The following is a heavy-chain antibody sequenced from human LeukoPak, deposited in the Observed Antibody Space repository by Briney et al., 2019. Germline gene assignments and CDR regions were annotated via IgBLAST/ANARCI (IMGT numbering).Heavy chain of an antibody. V-gene: IGHV3-48*01. D-gene: IGHD5-24*01. CDR1: GFTFSSYS. CDR3: ARERDGYTHDAFDI. J-gene: IGHJ3*02. Sequence: GGSLRLSCAASGFTFSSYSMAWVRQAPGKGLEWVSYISIRSSTIYYADSVKGRFTISRDNAKNSLYVQMNSLRAEDTAVYYCARERDGYTHDAFDIWGQGTLVAVS. CDR2: ISIRSSTI.